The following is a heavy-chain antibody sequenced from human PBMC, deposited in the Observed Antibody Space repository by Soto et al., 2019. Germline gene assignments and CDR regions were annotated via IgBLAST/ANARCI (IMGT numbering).Heavy chain of an antibody. Sequence: PGGSLRLSCAASGFTFSSYSMNWVRQAPGKGLEWVSSISSSSSYIYYADSVKGRFTISRDNAKNSLYLQMNSLRAEDTAVYYCARDLNPTYYDILTGYHRPQYYYYGMDVWGQGTTVTVSS. CDR1: GFTFSSYS. V-gene: IGHV3-21*01. CDR2: ISSSSSYI. D-gene: IGHD3-9*01. J-gene: IGHJ6*02. CDR3: ARDLNPTYYDILTGYHRPQYYYYGMDV.